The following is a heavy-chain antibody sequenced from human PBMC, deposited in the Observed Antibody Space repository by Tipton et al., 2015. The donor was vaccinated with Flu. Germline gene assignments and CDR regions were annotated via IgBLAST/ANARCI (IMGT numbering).Heavy chain of an antibody. CDR1: GFIFTDYW. J-gene: IGHJ4*02. CDR3: LISGGY. Sequence: SLRLSCAASGFIFTDYWMAWVRQAPGKGLEWVANIKYDESTIFYRDSVKGRFTITRDNVKTSLYLHMNSLRVEDTAIYYCLISGGYWGQGTLVTVSS. CDR2: IKYDESTI. V-gene: IGHV3-7*01. D-gene: IGHD3/OR15-3a*01.